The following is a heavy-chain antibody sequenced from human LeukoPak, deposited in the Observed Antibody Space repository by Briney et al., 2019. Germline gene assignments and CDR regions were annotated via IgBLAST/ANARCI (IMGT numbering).Heavy chain of an antibody. CDR3: ARGFRGDNFDY. CDR1: GDSISSDY. J-gene: IGHJ4*02. CDR2: IYYTGST. D-gene: IGHD7-27*01. Sequence: PSETLSLTCAVSGDSISSDYWSWVRQAPGKGLEWIGYIYYTGSTNYNPALKSRVTISVDTSKNQFSLKLNSVTAADTAVYFCARGFRGDNFDYWGQGTLVTVSS. V-gene: IGHV4-59*01.